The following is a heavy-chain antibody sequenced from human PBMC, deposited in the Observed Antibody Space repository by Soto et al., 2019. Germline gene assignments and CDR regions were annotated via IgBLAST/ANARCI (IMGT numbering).Heavy chain of an antibody. CDR3: SKDLAYYGSGTYYALDV. CDR1: VFPFSRYA. D-gene: IGHD3-10*01. CDR2: ISYDGSNK. J-gene: IGHJ6*02. Sequence: QVQLVESGGGVVQPGRSLRLSCAASVFPFSRYAMHWVRQAPGKGLEWVAVISYDGSNKYHADSVKGRFTISRDNSKNTLFLQMDSLRGDDTAMYYCSKDLAYYGSGTYYALDVWGQGTTVTVSS. V-gene: IGHV3-30*18.